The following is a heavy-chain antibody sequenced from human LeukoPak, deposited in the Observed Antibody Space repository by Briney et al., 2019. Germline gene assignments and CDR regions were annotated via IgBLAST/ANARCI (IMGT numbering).Heavy chain of an antibody. D-gene: IGHD2-2*01. CDR3: VRDKGDIVVVPAASDY. J-gene: IGHJ4*02. CDR2: INSDVRGT. CDR1: GFTFSSYW. V-gene: IGHV3-74*01. Sequence: QPGGSLRLSCAASGFTFSSYWMHWVRQAPGKGLGWVSRINSDVRGTSYADSVKGRFTISRDNAKNTLYLQMNSLRAEDTAVYYCVRDKGDIVVVPAASDYWGQGTLVTVSS.